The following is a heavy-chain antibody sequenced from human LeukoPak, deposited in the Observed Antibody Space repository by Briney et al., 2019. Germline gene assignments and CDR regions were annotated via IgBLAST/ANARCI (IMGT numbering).Heavy chain of an antibody. V-gene: IGHV3-30*18. D-gene: IGHD3-22*01. J-gene: IGHJ3*02. Sequence: GRSLRLSCAASGFTFSSYGMHWVRQAPGKGLEWVAVISYDGSNKYYADSVKGRFTISRDNSKNTLYLQMNSLRAEDTAVYYCAKDLYYYDSSGLWGGAFDIWGQGTMVTVSS. CDR2: ISYDGSNK. CDR3: AKDLYYYDSSGLWGGAFDI. CDR1: GFTFSSYG.